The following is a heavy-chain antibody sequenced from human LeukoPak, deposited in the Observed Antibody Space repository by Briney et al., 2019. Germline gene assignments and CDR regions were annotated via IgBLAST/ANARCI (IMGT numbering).Heavy chain of an antibody. CDR2: INHSGST. CDR3: ARVPVGATIKVDY. D-gene: IGHD1-26*01. V-gene: IGHV4-34*01. J-gene: IGHJ4*02. Sequence: SETLSLTCAVYGGSFSGYYWSWIRQPPGKGLEWIGEINHSGSTNYNPSLKSRVTISVDTSKNQFPLKLSSVTAADTAVYYCARVPVGATIKVDYWGQGTLVTVSS. CDR1: GGSFSGYY.